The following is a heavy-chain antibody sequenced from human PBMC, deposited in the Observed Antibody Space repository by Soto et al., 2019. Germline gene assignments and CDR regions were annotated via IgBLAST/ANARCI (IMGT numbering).Heavy chain of an antibody. CDR1: GYTFTSYG. D-gene: IGHD6-13*01. Sequence: QVQLVQSGAEVKKPGASVKVSCKASGYTFTSYGISWVRQAPGQGLEWMGWISAYNGNTNYAQKLQGRVTMTTDTSTSTAYLELRSLSSDETAVYYCARDVWQQLLRAAFDIWGQGTMVTVSS. V-gene: IGHV1-18*01. J-gene: IGHJ3*02. CDR2: ISAYNGNT. CDR3: ARDVWQQLLRAAFDI.